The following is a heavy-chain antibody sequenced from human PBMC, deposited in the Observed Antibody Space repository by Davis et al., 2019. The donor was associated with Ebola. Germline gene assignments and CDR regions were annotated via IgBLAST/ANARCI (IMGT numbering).Heavy chain of an antibody. CDR2: INPSGGST. V-gene: IGHV1-46*01. Sequence: ASVKVSCKASGYTFTSYYMHWVRQAPGQGLEWMGIINPSGGSTSYAQKFQGRVTMTRDTSTSTVYMELSSLRSEDTAVYYCARDSEEGYYYYGMDVWGQGTTVTVSS. CDR3: ARDSEEGYYYYGMDV. J-gene: IGHJ6*02. CDR1: GYTFTSYY.